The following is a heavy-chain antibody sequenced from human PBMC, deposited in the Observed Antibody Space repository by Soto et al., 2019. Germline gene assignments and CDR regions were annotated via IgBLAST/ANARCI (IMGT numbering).Heavy chain of an antibody. CDR2: IYYSGST. V-gene: IGHV4-59*01. CDR3: ARDEDGGYSLDY. CDR1: GGSISSYY. D-gene: IGHD5-12*01. Sequence: SETLSLTCTFSGGSISSYYWSWIRQPPGKGLEWIGYIYYSGSTNYNPSLKSRVTISVDTSKNQFSLKLSSVTAADTAVYYCARDEDGGYSLDYWGQGTLVT. J-gene: IGHJ4*02.